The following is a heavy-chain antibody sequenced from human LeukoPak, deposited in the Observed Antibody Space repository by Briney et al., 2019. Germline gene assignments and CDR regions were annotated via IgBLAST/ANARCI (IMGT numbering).Heavy chain of an antibody. Sequence: GGSLRLSCAASGFTFSSYWMSWVRQAPGKGLEWVSVIYSGGSAYYADSVKGRFTISRDNSKNTLYLQMNSLRAEDTAVYYCARDYSSSWYGGYAFDIWGQGTMVTVSS. CDR1: GFTFSSYW. CDR3: ARDYSSSWYGGYAFDI. CDR2: IYSGGSA. V-gene: IGHV3-66*01. D-gene: IGHD6-13*01. J-gene: IGHJ3*02.